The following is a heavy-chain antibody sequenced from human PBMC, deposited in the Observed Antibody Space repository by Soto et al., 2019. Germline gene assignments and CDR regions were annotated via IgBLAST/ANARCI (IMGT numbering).Heavy chain of an antibody. V-gene: IGHV1-18*01. D-gene: IGHD3-9*01. CDR2: ISAYNGNR. J-gene: IGHJ5*01. CDR1: GYTFTHYG. CDR3: ARTQHDILTDSYTNFFDS. Sequence: QVQLLQSGAEVKKPGASVKVSCKASGYTFTHYGITWLRQAPGQGPEWMGWISAYNGNRDYAQNLQDRVTMTTDTSTSTAYMELRSLRSDDTAVYYWARTQHDILTDSYTNFFDSWGQGTLVTVSS.